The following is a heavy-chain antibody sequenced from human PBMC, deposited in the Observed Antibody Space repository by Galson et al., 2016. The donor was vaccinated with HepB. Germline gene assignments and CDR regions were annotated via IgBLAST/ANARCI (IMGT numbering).Heavy chain of an antibody. CDR2: IAPMLGKP. D-gene: IGHD2-2*01. V-gene: IGHV1-69*10. CDR1: GGTLSNYA. Sequence: SVKVSCKASGGTLSNYAISWVRQAPGQGLDWLGGIAPMLGKPKYAQKFQGRVTISADKSTSTTYMELSSLRHEDSAVYYCARDKYCNSVSCFFGMDVWGQGTTVAVTS. J-gene: IGHJ6*02. CDR3: ARDKYCNSVSCFFGMDV.